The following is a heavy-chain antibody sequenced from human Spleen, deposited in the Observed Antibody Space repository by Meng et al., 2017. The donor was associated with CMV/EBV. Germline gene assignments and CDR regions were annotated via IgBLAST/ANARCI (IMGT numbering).Heavy chain of an antibody. J-gene: IGHJ4*02. CDR2: IYYSGST. D-gene: IGHD6-6*01. CDR1: GGSISSGGYY. Sequence: ASGGSISSGGYYWSWIRQHPGKGLEWIGYIYYSGSTYYNPSLKSRVTISVDTSKNQFSLKLSSVTAADTAVYYCARLEYSSSSGVYWGQGTLVTVSS. CDR3: ARLEYSSSSGVY. V-gene: IGHV4-31*02.